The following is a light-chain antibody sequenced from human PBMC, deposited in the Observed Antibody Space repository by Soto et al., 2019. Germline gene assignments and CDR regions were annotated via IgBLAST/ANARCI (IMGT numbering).Light chain of an antibody. CDR1: SSDVGDYNY. CDR3: TSYTSSTTLV. Sequence: QSALTQPDSVSGSPGQSITISCTGTSSDVGDYNYVSWYQQHPGKAPKLMIYEVTNRPSGVSTRFSGSKSGNTASLTISGLQAEDEADYYCTSYTSSTTLVFGTGTKVTVL. CDR2: EVT. V-gene: IGLV2-14*01. J-gene: IGLJ1*01.